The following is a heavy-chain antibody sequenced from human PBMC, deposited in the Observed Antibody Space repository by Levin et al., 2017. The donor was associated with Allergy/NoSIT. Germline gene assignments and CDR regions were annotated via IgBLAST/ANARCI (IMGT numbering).Heavy chain of an antibody. Sequence: PGGSLRLSCAASGFTFSSYEMNWVRQAPGKGLEWVSYISSSGSTIYYTDSVKGRFTISRDNAKNSLYLQMNSLRAEDTAVYYCAEVSDYFYGMDVWGQGTTVTVSS. CDR3: AEVSDYFYGMDV. CDR2: ISSSGSTI. V-gene: IGHV3-48*03. D-gene: IGHD2-8*01. CDR1: GFTFSSYE. J-gene: IGHJ6*02.